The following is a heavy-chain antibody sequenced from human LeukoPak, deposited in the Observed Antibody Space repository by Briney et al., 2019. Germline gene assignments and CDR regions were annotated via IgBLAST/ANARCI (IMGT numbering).Heavy chain of an antibody. CDR1: GFTFSSYA. Sequence: SGGSLRLSCAASGFTFSSYAMSWVRQAPGKGLEWVSAISGSGGSTYYADSVKGRFTISRDNSKNTLYLQMNSLRAEDAAVYYCAKDRGYYDILTGQKTYFNYWGQGTLVTVSS. CDR2: ISGSGGST. J-gene: IGHJ4*02. D-gene: IGHD3-9*01. CDR3: AKDRGYYDILTGQKTYFNY. V-gene: IGHV3-23*01.